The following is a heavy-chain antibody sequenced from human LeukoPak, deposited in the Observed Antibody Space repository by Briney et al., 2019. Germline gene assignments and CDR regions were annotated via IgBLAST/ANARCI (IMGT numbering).Heavy chain of an antibody. D-gene: IGHD1-26*01. CDR3: ARDLSGSLNN. Sequence: GGSLRLSCAASGFTFSTYWMSWVRQAPGKGLEWVANIKQDGSEEYYVDSVKGRFTVSRDNAKNSLYLQMNSLRAEDTAVYYCARDLSGSLNNWGQGTLVTVSS. J-gene: IGHJ4*02. CDR1: GFTFSTYW. V-gene: IGHV3-7*04. CDR2: IKQDGSEE.